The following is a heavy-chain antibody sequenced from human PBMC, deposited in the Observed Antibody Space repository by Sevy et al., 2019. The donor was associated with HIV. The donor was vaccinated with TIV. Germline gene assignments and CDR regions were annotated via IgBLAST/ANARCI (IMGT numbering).Heavy chain of an antibody. D-gene: IGHD6-13*01. V-gene: IGHV3-49*03. J-gene: IGHJ3*02. CDR3: TRVPDRAAAGALAFDI. CDR2: IRSKAYGGTT. Sequence: GGSLRLSCTASGFTFGDYAMSWFRQAPGKGLEWVGFIRSKAYGGTTEYAASVKGRFTISRDDSKSIAYLQMNSLKTEDTAVYYCTRVPDRAAAGALAFDIWGQGTMVTVSS. CDR1: GFTFGDYA.